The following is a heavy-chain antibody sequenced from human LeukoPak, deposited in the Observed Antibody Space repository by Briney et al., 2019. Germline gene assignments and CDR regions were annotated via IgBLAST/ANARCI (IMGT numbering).Heavy chain of an antibody. CDR3: ARDLNYYDSSGYWVY. CDR2: IKQDGSEK. V-gene: IGHV3-7*01. Sequence: GGSLRLSCAASGFTFSSYWMSWVRQAPGKGLEWVANIKQDGSEKYYVDSVKGRFTISRDNAKNSLYLQMNSLRAEDTAVYYCARDLNYYDSSGYWVYWGQGTLVTVSS. CDR1: GFTFSSYW. D-gene: IGHD3-22*01. J-gene: IGHJ4*02.